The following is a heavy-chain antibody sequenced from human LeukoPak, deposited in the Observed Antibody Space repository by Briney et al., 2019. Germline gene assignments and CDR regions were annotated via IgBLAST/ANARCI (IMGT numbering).Heavy chain of an antibody. CDR3: AKAVSSGTGTYYFDY. CDR2: ISWNSATI. J-gene: IGHJ4*02. D-gene: IGHD6-19*01. V-gene: IGHV3-9*01. Sequence: GGSLRLSCAASGFTFDDYAMHWVRQAPGKGLEWVSGISWNSATIDYADSVKGRFSISRDNSKNYLYLQMNSLGAEDTAFYYCAKAVSSGTGTYYFDYWGQGTLVTVSS. CDR1: GFTFDDYA.